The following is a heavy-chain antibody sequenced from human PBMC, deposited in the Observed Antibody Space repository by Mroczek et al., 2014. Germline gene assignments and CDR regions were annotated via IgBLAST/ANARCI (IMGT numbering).Heavy chain of an antibody. D-gene: IGHD2-2*01. CDR3: ARGGRTNIVVVPAAIV. J-gene: IGHJ4*02. CDR1: GYTFTSYD. V-gene: IGHV1-8*01. CDR2: MNPNSGNT. Sequence: QVQLVESGAEVKKPGASVKVSCKASGYTFTSYDINWVRQATGQGLEWMGWMNPNSGNTGYAQKFQGRVTMTRNTSISTAYMELSSLRSEDTAVYYCARGGRTNIVVVPAAIVWGQGTLVTVSS.